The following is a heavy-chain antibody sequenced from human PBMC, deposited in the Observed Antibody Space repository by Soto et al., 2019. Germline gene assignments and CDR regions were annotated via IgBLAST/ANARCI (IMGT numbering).Heavy chain of an antibody. CDR1: GGSIRSYY. J-gene: IGHJ4*02. D-gene: IGHD2-15*01. V-gene: IGHV4-59*01. Sequence: QVQLQESGPGLVKPSETLSLTCTVSGGSIRSYYWSWIRQPPGKGLEWIGHIYYRGSTNYNPSLKSRVTISVDMSKNQFSLKLSSVTAADTAVYYCARCACSGGSCWFYFDHWGQGALVTVSS. CDR3: ARCACSGGSCWFYFDH. CDR2: IYYRGST.